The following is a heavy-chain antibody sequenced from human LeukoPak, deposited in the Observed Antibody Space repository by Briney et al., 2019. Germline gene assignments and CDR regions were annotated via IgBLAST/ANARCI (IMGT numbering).Heavy chain of an antibody. Sequence: PSETLSLTCTVSGGSISSGGYYWSWIRQPPGKGLEWIGYIYYSGSTYYNPSLKSRVTISVDTSKNQFSLKLSSVTAADTAVYYCARLGDGYMSRDYWGQGTLVTVSS. CDR3: ARLGDGYMSRDY. CDR1: GGSISSGGYY. J-gene: IGHJ4*02. CDR2: IYYSGST. D-gene: IGHD5-24*01. V-gene: IGHV4-30-2*03.